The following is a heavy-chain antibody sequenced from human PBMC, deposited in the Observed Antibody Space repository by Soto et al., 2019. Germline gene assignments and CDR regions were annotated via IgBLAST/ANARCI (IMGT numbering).Heavy chain of an antibody. V-gene: IGHV1-18*01. CDR1: GYTFTSYG. J-gene: IGHJ6*02. Sequence: ASVKVSCKASGYTFTSYGISWVRQAPGQGLEWMGWISAYSGNTNYAQKLQGRVTMTTDTSTSTAYMELRSLRSDDTAVYYCAREARGSVRFGSYYGYYYYGMDVWGQGTTVTVSS. CDR3: AREARGSVRFGSYYGYYYYGMDV. CDR2: ISAYSGNT. D-gene: IGHD1-26*01.